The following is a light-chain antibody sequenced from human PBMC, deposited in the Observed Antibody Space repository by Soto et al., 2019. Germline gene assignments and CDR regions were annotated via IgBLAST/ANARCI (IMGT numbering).Light chain of an antibody. V-gene: IGLV2-14*01. CDR1: SSDVGGYNY. CDR2: EVS. J-gene: IGLJ2*01. CDR3: AAWDDSVSGPV. Sequence: QSALTQPASVSGSPGQSITISCTGTSSDVGGYNYVSWYQQHPGKAPKLMIYEVSNRPSGVSNRFSGSKSGNTASLAISGLRSEDEADYYCAAWDDSVSGPVFGGGTKLTVL.